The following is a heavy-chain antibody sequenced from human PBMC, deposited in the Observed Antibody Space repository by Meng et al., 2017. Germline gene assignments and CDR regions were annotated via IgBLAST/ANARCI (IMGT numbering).Heavy chain of an antibody. CDR3: ASLRIAVVGINWFDP. J-gene: IGHJ5*02. CDR2: IHYSGST. V-gene: IGHV4-39*07. Sequence: LEGLRPGRVKASGPPFVTCTDSGCLISSSSYYWGWIRQPRGKGREWIGSIHYSGSTYYNPSLKSRVTISVDTSKNQFSLKLSPLTAEDTAVYYCASLRIAVVGINWFDPWGQGTLVTVSS. CDR1: GCLISSSSYY. D-gene: IGHD6-19*01.